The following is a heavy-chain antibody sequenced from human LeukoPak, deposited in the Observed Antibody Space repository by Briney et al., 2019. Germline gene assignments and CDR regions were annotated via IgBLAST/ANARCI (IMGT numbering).Heavy chain of an antibody. J-gene: IGHJ3*02. CDR2: IFYSGGT. CDR1: GGSINTPNYY. D-gene: IGHD2-21*01. CDR3: AKSKGDRLEDI. Sequence: PSETLSLTCTVSGGSINTPNYYWGWIRQTPGKGLEWIGNIFYSGGTYYSPSLTSRVTISLDTSRNQFSLKLNSVTAADTAVYYCAKSKGDRLEDILGQRTMVTVSS. V-gene: IGHV4-39*07.